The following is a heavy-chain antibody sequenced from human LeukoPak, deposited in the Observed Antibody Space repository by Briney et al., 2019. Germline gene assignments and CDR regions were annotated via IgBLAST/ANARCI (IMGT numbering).Heavy chain of an antibody. D-gene: IGHD6-13*01. V-gene: IGHV3-23*01. J-gene: IGHJ4*02. Sequence: GGSLRLSCTASGFTFNTYAMNWVRQAPGKGLEWVSVISGSGGSTNYADSVKGRFTISRDNSKNTLYLQMNSLRAEDTAVYYCAKPEDRYSSPDYWGQGTLVTVSS. CDR2: ISGSGGST. CDR3: AKPEDRYSSPDY. CDR1: GFTFNTYA.